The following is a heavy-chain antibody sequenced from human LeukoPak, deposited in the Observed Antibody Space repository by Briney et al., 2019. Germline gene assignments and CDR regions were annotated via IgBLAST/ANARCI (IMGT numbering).Heavy chain of an antibody. J-gene: IGHJ4*02. CDR1: GDSFTAYY. D-gene: IGHD3-3*01. CDR3: ARGLIKIFGVVDY. V-gene: IGHV4-34*01. Sequence: SETLSPTCAVSGDSFTAYYWTWIRQPPGKGLEWVGEINHDGTTNYNPSLESRVTMSVDTSKNQFSLKLSSVTAADTAMYYGARGLIKIFGVVDYWGQGALVTVSS. CDR2: INHDGTT.